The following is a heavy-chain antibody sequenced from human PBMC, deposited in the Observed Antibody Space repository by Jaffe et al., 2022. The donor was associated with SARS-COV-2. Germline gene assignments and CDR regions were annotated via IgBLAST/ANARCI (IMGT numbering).Heavy chain of an antibody. CDR2: ISSSGTYT. V-gene: IGHV3-11*06. Sequence: QVQLVESGGGLVKPGGSLRLSCAASGFTLSDYYMSWIRQAPGKGLEWVSSISSSGTYTHYAETVRGRFSISRDNAKTSLYLQMNSLRDEDTAVYYCAIASGTSYEGGGWFDPWGQGTLVTVSS. J-gene: IGHJ5*02. CDR3: AIASGTSYEGGGWFDP. D-gene: IGHD2-2*01. CDR1: GFTLSDYY.